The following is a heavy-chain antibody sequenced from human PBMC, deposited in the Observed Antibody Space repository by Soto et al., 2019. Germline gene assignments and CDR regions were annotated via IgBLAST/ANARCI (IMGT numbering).Heavy chain of an antibody. CDR2: INHAGKT. Sequence: QVQLQQWGAGLLKPSETLSLNCSVYGGSFSDYYWSWIRQPPGKGLEWIGEINHAGKTNYNPSLKSRVTIPIDTSKKECSLKLNSVIAADTAVYYCASIWSGYYMGDNWFDPWGQGTLVIVS. J-gene: IGHJ5*02. D-gene: IGHD3-3*01. CDR3: ASIWSGYYMGDNWFDP. CDR1: GGSFSDYY. V-gene: IGHV4-34*01.